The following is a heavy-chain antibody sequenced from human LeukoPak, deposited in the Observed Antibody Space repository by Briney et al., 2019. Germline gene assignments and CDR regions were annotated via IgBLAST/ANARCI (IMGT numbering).Heavy chain of an antibody. Sequence: GESLKISCKGSGYSFTTYWIGWVRQVPGKGLEWMGIIYPGDSDTRYSPPFQGQVTISADKSVTTAYLQWSSLKASDTAMYYCALGAVRGLHAFDIWGQGTMVTVSS. CDR3: ALGAVRGLHAFDI. V-gene: IGHV5-51*01. CDR2: IYPGDSDT. D-gene: IGHD3-10*01. CDR1: GYSFTTYW. J-gene: IGHJ3*02.